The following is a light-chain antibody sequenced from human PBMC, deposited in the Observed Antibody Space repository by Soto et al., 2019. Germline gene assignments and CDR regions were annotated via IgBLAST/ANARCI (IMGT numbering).Light chain of an antibody. CDR1: QSVSSR. CDR3: HQYNNLWT. Sequence: EIVMTQSPATLSVSPGERVTLSCRASQSVSSRLAWYQQKPGQSPRLLIYGASTRATGIPARFSGSGSGTEFILTISSLQSEDFGVYYCHQYNNLWTFGQGTKVEIK. CDR2: GAS. J-gene: IGKJ1*01. V-gene: IGKV3-15*01.